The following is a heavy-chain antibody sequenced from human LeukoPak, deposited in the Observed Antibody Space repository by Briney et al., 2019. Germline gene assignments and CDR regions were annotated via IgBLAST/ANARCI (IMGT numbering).Heavy chain of an antibody. Sequence: GGSLRLSCAASGFTFSSYGMHWVRQAPGKGLEWVAVISYDGSNKYYADSVKGRFTISRDNSKNTLYLQMNSLRAEDTAVYYCALENGVRYFDWLGYYYYYYMDVWGKGTTVTISS. CDR1: GFTFSSYG. V-gene: IGHV3-30*03. D-gene: IGHD3-9*01. J-gene: IGHJ6*03. CDR3: ALENGVRYFDWLGYYYYYYMDV. CDR2: ISYDGSNK.